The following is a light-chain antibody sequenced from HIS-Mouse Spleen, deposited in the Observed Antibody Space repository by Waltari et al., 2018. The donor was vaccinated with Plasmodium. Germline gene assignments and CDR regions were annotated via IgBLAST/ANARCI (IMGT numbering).Light chain of an antibody. Sequence: QSALTQPASVSGSPGQSITISCTGTSSDVGGYNYVHGYQQHPGKAPKLMIYDVSNRPSGVSNRFSGSKSGNTASLTISGLQAEDEADYYCSSYTSSSTLGVFGGGTKLTVL. CDR2: DVS. CDR1: SSDVGGYNY. V-gene: IGLV2-14*03. CDR3: SSYTSSSTLGV. J-gene: IGLJ2*01.